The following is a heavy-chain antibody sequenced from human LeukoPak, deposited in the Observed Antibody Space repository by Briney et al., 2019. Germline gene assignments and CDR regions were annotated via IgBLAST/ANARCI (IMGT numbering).Heavy chain of an antibody. CDR1: GGSISSYY. D-gene: IGHD2-2*01. Sequence: SETLSLTCTVSGGSISSYYWSWIRQPPGKGLEWIGYIYYSGSTNYNPSLKSRVTLSVDTSKNQFSLKLSSVTAADTAVYYCARDVYCSSTSCYEGIDNWFDPWGQGTLVTVSS. V-gene: IGHV4-59*12. J-gene: IGHJ5*02. CDR3: ARDVYCSSTSCYEGIDNWFDP. CDR2: IYYSGST.